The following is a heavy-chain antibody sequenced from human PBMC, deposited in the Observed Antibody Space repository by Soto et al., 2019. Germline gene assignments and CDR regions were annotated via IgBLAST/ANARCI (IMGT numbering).Heavy chain of an antibody. V-gene: IGHV3-72*01. Sequence: VQLVESGGTLVQPGGSLRLSCAASGFTFSDHYMDWVRQAPGKGLEWVGRTRNKANSHTTEYAASVKGRFTISRDDSKNSLYLQMNSLKIEDTAVYYCARATTVTDYWGQGTLVTVSS. CDR2: TRNKANSHTT. CDR3: ARATTVTDY. D-gene: IGHD4-17*01. J-gene: IGHJ4*02. CDR1: GFTFSDHY.